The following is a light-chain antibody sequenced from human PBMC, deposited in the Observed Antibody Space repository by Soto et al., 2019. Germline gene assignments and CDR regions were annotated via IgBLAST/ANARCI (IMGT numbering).Light chain of an antibody. V-gene: IGKV1-39*01. CDR1: QNIDTY. Sequence: DIQLTQSPSSLSASVGDRVIITCRTSQNIDTYLNWYHQKPGEAPKLLIYAASSLQNGVPVRFSGRGSGTGFTLTISGLQPEDFGTYYCQQSHSTPLTFGGGTKVEVQ. CDR3: QQSHSTPLT. CDR2: AAS. J-gene: IGKJ4*01.